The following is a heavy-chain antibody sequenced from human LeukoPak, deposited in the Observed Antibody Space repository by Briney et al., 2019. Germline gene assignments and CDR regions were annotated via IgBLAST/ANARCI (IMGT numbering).Heavy chain of an antibody. V-gene: IGHV3-21*01. CDR1: GLSFSDYS. CDR3: ASPIAARLSLDY. J-gene: IGHJ4*02. Sequence: GGSLRLSCTASGLSFSDYSMNWVRQAPGKGLEWVSSISSSSSYIYYADSVKGRFTISRDNAKNSLYLQMNSLRAEDTAVYYCASPIAARLSLDYWGQGTLVTVSS. CDR2: ISSSSSYI. D-gene: IGHD6-6*01.